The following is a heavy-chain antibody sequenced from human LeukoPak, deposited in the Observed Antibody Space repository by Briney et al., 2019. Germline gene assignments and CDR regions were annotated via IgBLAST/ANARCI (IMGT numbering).Heavy chain of an antibody. CDR2: IYPRDGST. CDR1: GYTFTSNY. V-gene: IGHV1-46*01. CDR3: ARDQEGFDY. Sequence: EASVKVSCKASGYTFTSNYIHWVRQAPGQGLEWMGMIYPRDGSTSYAQKFQGRVTVTRDTSTSTVHMELSGLRSEDTAVYYCARDQEGFDYWGQGTLLPSPQ. J-gene: IGHJ4*02.